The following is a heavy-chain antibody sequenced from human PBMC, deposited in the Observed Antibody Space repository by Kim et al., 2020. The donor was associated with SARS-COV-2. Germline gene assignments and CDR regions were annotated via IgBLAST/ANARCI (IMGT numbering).Heavy chain of an antibody. J-gene: IGHJ6*02. CDR1: GYTFTGYY. V-gene: IGHV1-2*02. D-gene: IGHD3-3*01. CDR3: ASRGATYQPRHDFFGSPFRFYYYYGMDV. Sequence: ASVKVSCKASGYTFTGYYMHWVRQAPGQGLEWMGWINPNSGGTNYAQKFQGRVTMTRDTSISTAYMELSRLRSDDTAVYYCASRGATYQPRHDFFGSPFRFYYYYGMDVWGQGTTVTVSS. CDR2: INPNSGGT.